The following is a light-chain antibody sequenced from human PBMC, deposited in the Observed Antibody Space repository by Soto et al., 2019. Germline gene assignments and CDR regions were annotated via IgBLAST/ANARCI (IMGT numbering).Light chain of an antibody. CDR2: DAS. J-gene: IGKJ5*01. V-gene: IGKV3-11*01. CDR3: QQHNNWPPSIT. Sequence: ELVLTQSPATLSLSPGQRATFSCRASQSVSSYLAWYQQQPGQPPRLLIYDASTRATGIPARFSGSGYRTDFTLTISSLEPEDFAVYYCQQHNNWPPSITFGQGTRLEIK. CDR1: QSVSSY.